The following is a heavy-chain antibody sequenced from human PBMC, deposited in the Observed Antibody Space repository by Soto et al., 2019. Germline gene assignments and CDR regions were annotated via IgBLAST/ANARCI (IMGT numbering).Heavy chain of an antibody. CDR2: IYHSGST. D-gene: IGHD2-2*01. CDR1: GGSISSGGYS. CDR3: ARVPDR. V-gene: IGHV4-30-2*01. J-gene: IGHJ5*02. Sequence: TLSLTCAVYGGSISSGGYSWGWIRQPPGKGLEWIGYIYHSGSTYYNPSLKSRVTISVDRSKNQFSLKLSSVTAADTAVYYCARVPDRWGQGTLVTVPS.